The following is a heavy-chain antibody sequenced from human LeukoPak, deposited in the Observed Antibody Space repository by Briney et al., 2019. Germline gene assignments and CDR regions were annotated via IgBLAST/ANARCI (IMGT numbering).Heavy chain of an antibody. J-gene: IGHJ4*02. D-gene: IGHD6-19*01. CDR1: GFIFSSYG. Sequence: GGSLRLSCAASGFIFSSYGIHWVRQAPGKGLEWVAFIRYDGSKKYYADSVKGRFIISRDNAKNTLYLQMNSLRAEDTGVYYCAKENSSGFLFWGQGTLVTVPS. CDR3: AKENSSGFLF. CDR2: IRYDGSKK. V-gene: IGHV3-30*02.